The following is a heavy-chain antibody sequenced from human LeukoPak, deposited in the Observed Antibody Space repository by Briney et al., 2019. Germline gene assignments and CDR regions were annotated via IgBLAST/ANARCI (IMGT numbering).Heavy chain of an antibody. CDR3: AKESGNYDILTGYYRTYYFDS. J-gene: IGHJ4*02. D-gene: IGHD3-9*01. CDR2: ISGSGGST. Sequence: GGSLRLSCAASGFTFSSYSMSWVRQAQGKGLEWVSAISGSGGSTYYADSVKGRFTVSRDNSKNTLYLQINSLRAEDMAVYYCAKESGNYDILTGYYRTYYFDSWGQGTLVTVSS. V-gene: IGHV3-23*01. CDR1: GFTFSSYS.